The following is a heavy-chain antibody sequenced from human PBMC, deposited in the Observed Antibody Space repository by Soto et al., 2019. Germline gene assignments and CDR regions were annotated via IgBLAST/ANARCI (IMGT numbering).Heavy chain of an antibody. Sequence: GGSLRLSCAASGFTVSSNYMSWVRQAPGKGLEWVSVIYSGGSTYYADSVKGRFTISRDNSKNTLYLQMNSLRAEDTAVYYCARVRDYGDYEPYYYYYMDVWGKGTTVTVSS. V-gene: IGHV3-66*01. CDR2: IYSGGST. D-gene: IGHD4-17*01. CDR1: GFTVSSNY. CDR3: ARVRDYGDYEPYYYYYMDV. J-gene: IGHJ6*03.